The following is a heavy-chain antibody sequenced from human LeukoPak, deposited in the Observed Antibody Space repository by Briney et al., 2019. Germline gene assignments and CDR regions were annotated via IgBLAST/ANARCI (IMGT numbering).Heavy chain of an antibody. D-gene: IGHD2-2*01. V-gene: IGHV4-4*02. J-gene: IGHJ5*02. CDR2: ISHSGST. Sequence: SETLSLTCAVSGGSISSSNWWTWVRQPPGKGLEWIGEISHSGSTNYNPSLKSRVTISVDTSKNQFSLKLSSVTAADTAVYYCARVVCSSTSCYRRKTNWFDPWGQGTLVTVSS. CDR1: GGSISSSNW. CDR3: ARVVCSSTSCYRRKTNWFDP.